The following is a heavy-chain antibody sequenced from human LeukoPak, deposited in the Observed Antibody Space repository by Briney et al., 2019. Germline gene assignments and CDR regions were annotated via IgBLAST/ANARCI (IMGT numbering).Heavy chain of an antibody. CDR1: GFTFSSYW. CDR2: IKHNGNVN. D-gene: IGHD3-16*01. V-gene: IGHV3-7*03. J-gene: IGHJ6*02. CDR3: ARGGGLDV. Sequence: GGSLTLSCAASGFTFSSYWMNWARQAPGKGLEWVASIKHNGNVNYYVDSEKGRFTISRENAKNSLYLQMSNLRAEDTAVYFCARGGGLDVWGQGATVTVSS.